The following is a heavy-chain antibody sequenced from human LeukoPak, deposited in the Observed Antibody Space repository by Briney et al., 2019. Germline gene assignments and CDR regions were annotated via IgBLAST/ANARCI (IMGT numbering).Heavy chain of an antibody. CDR1: GFTFSSYE. J-gene: IGHJ6*03. V-gene: IGHV3-48*03. CDR3: ARADTVTEGGYYYYYMDV. CDR2: ISSSGSTI. D-gene: IGHD4-11*01. Sequence: GGSLRLSCAASGFTFSSYEMNWVRQAPGKGLEWVSYISSSGSTIYYADSVKGRFTISRDNAKNSLYLQMNSLRAEDTAVYYCARADTVTEGGYYYYYMDVWGKGTTVTVSS.